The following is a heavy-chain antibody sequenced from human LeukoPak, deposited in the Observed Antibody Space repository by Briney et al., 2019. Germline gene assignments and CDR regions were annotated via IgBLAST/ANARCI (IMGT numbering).Heavy chain of an antibody. Sequence: GGSLRLSCAASGFTFDDYGMSWVCQAPGKGLEWVSGINWNGGSTGYADSVKGRFTISRDNAKNSLYLQMNSLRAEDTALYHCARTTTYYYDSRGGFDYWGQGTLVTVSS. CDR2: INWNGGST. V-gene: IGHV3-20*01. D-gene: IGHD3-22*01. CDR1: GFTFDDYG. CDR3: ARTTTYYYDSRGGFDY. J-gene: IGHJ4*02.